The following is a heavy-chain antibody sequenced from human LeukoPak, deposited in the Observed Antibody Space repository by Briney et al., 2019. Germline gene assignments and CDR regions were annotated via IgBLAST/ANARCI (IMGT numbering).Heavy chain of an antibody. V-gene: IGHV3-21*01. Sequence: GGSLRLSCAASGFTFSSYSMNWVRQAPGKGLEWVSSIISSSSYIYYADSVKGRFTISRDNAKNSLYLQMNSLRAEDTAVYYCARGGPYYYDSSGYSIFDYWGQGTLVTVSS. J-gene: IGHJ4*02. CDR3: ARGGPYYYDSSGYSIFDY. CDR2: IISSSSYI. CDR1: GFTFSSYS. D-gene: IGHD3-22*01.